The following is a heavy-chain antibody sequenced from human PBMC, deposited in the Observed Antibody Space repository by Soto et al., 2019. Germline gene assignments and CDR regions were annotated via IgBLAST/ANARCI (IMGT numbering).Heavy chain of an antibody. CDR2: IYYSGST. CDR1: GGSISSYY. Sequence: QVQLQESGPGLVKPSETLSLTCTVSGGSISSYYWRWIRQPPGKGLEWIGYIYYSGSTNYNPSLKNRVTISVDTYKNQFSLKLSSVPATDTSVYYCARYGQPLNWFDPWGHGTLVTVSS. CDR3: ARYGQPLNWFDP. V-gene: IGHV4-59*12. J-gene: IGHJ5*02. D-gene: IGHD2-2*01.